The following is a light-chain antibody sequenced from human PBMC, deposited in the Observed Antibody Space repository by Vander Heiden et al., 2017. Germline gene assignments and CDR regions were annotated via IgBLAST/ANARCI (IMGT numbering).Light chain of an antibody. V-gene: IGKV1-5*03. Sequence: DIRVTQPPSILSAFIGDTITLSCRTSQDIDDSLAWYQQRQGRAPKLLVSRASSLEAGVASRFRGDGFGTEFTLTITALQVDDFATYFCQQYSYVPYTFGQGTKLE. CDR3: QQYSYVPYT. J-gene: IGKJ2*01. CDR2: RAS. CDR1: QDIDDS.